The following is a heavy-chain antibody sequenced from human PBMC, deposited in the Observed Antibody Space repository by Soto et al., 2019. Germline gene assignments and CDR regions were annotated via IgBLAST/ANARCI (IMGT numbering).Heavy chain of an antibody. J-gene: IGHJ4*02. CDR3: ARGGRGYSSAPRYYFDY. CDR2: IIPIFATV. V-gene: IGHV1-69*01. D-gene: IGHD5-18*01. Sequence: QVQLVQSGSEVKKPGSSVKVSCKASGGSFSSNPISWVRQVPGQGLEWMAGIIPIFATVHYAQKFQGRVTITADESTSTAYMELTSLRSEDTAVYFCARGGRGYSSAPRYYFDYWGQGTLVTVSS. CDR1: GGSFSSNP.